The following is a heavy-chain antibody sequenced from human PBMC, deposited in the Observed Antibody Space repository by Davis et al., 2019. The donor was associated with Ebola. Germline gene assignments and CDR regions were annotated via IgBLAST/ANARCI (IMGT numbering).Heavy chain of an antibody. V-gene: IGHV3-30-3*01. CDR3: AKGDTAMVIGWGYMDV. J-gene: IGHJ6*02. D-gene: IGHD5-18*01. CDR1: GFTFSSYA. Sequence: GESLKISCAASGFTFSSYAMHWVRQAPGKGLEWVAVISYDGSNKYYADSVKGRFTISRDNSKNTLYLQMNSLRAEDTAVYYCAKGDTAMVIGWGYMDVWGQGTTVTVSS. CDR2: ISYDGSNK.